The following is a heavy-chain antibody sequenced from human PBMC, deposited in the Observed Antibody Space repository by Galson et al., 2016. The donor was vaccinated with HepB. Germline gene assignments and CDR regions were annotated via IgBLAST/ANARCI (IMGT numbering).Heavy chain of an antibody. CDR2: IYPDDSDT. CDR3: ATLAWNADDYNGMDV. CDR1: GFSFTNYW. Sequence: QSGAEVKKPGESLKISCKGSGFSFTNYWIGWVRQMPGKGLEWMGIIYPDDSDTRYSPSFQGQVTISADKSISTAYLQWSSLKASDTAMYYCATLAWNADDYNGMDVWGQGTTVTVSS. V-gene: IGHV5-51*03. D-gene: IGHD1-1*01. J-gene: IGHJ6*02.